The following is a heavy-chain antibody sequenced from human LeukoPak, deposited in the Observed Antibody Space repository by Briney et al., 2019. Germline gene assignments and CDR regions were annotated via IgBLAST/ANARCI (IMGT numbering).Heavy chain of an antibody. J-gene: IGHJ4*02. Sequence: MTSETLSLTCTVSGGSISSYYWSWIRQPPGKGLEWIGYIQYSGSTNYNPSLKSRVTISVDTSKKQFSLNLSSVIAADAARYYCARTVRGDYVDYWGQGALVTVSS. CDR1: GGSISSYY. CDR3: ARTVRGDYVDY. D-gene: IGHD4-17*01. CDR2: IQYSGST. V-gene: IGHV4-59*01.